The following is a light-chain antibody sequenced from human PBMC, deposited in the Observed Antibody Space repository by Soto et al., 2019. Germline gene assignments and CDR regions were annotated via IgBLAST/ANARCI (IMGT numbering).Light chain of an antibody. CDR2: DAS. CDR1: QDISNY. Sequence: DIQMTQSPSSLSASAGDRVTITCQASQDISNYLNWYQQKPGKAPKLLIYDASNLETGVPSRFSGSGSGTDFTLTISSLQPEDIATYYCQQYDNLSYTFGQGTKLEIK. CDR3: QQYDNLSYT. J-gene: IGKJ2*01. V-gene: IGKV1-33*01.